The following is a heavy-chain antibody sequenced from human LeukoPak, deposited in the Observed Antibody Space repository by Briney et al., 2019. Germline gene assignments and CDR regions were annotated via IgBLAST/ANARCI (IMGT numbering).Heavy chain of an antibody. CDR3: ARDTYYYGSGSYGFDY. V-gene: IGHV4-4*07. CDR2: IYTSGST. D-gene: IGHD3-10*01. J-gene: IGHJ4*02. CDR1: GGSISSYY. Sequence: SETLSLTCTVSGGSISSYYWSWIRQPAGKGLGWIGRIYTSGSTNYNPSLKSRVTMSVDTSKNQFSLKLSSVTAADTAVYYCARDTYYYGSGSYGFDYWGQGTLVTVSS.